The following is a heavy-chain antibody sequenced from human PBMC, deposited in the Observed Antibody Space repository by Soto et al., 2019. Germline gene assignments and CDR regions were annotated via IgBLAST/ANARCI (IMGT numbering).Heavy chain of an antibody. CDR1: GGSISSYY. CDR2: IYTSGST. D-gene: IGHD2-15*01. Sequence: PSETLSLTCTVSGGSISSYYWSWIRQPAGKGLEWIGRIYTSGSTNYNPSLKSRVTMSVDTSKNQFSLKLSSVTAADTAVYYCARVNCSGGSCYWDYWGQGTLVTVSS. CDR3: ARVNCSGGSCYWDY. V-gene: IGHV4-4*07. J-gene: IGHJ4*02.